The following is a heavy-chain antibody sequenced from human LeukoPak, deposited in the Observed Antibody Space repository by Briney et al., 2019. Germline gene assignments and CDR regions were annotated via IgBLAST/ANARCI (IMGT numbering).Heavy chain of an antibody. CDR3: ARGPRVATYYYFDY. Sequence: GGSLRLSCAASGSTVSAYYMSWVRQAPGKGLEWVSVLFGGGTIYHADSVNGRFTISRDNSKNTLYLQLNSLRAEDTAVYYCARGPRVATYYYFDYWGQGTLVTVSS. J-gene: IGHJ4*02. D-gene: IGHD1-1*01. CDR1: GSTVSAYY. CDR2: LFGGGTI. V-gene: IGHV3-53*01.